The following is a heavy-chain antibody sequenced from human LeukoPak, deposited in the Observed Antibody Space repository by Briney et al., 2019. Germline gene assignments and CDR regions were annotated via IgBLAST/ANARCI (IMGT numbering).Heavy chain of an antibody. Sequence: ASVKVSCKASGYTFTSYYMHWVRQAPGQGLEWMGIINPSGGSTNYAQKFQGRVTMTSDTSTSTVYMELSSLRSEDTAVYYCARGGIVATIQSDWGQGTLVTVSS. CDR1: GYTFTSYY. J-gene: IGHJ4*02. V-gene: IGHV1-46*01. CDR2: INPSGGST. D-gene: IGHD5-12*01. CDR3: ARGGIVATIQSD.